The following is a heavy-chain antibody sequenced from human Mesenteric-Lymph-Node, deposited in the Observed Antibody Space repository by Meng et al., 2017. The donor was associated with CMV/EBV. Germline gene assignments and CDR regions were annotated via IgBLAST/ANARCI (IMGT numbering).Heavy chain of an antibody. V-gene: IGHV4-34*01. D-gene: IGHD2-8*01. Sequence: SCAVYGGSFSGYYWSWIRQPPGKGLEWIGEINHSGSTYYNPSLKSRVTISVDTSKNQFSLKLSSVTAADTAVYYCARDPTNGVFDYWGQGTLVTVSS. J-gene: IGHJ4*02. CDR3: ARDPTNGVFDY. CDR1: GGSFSGYY. CDR2: INHSGST.